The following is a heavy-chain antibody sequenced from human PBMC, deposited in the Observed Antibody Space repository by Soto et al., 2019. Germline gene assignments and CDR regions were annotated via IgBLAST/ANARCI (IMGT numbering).Heavy chain of an antibody. CDR1: GFTFSSYG. Sequence: QVQLVESGGGVVQPGRSLRLSCAASGFTFSSYGMHWVRQAPGKGLEWVAVISYDGSNKYYADSVKGRFTISRDNSKNTLYLQMNSLRAEDTAVYYCAKVLITGTSHFDYWGQGTLVTVSS. CDR3: AKVLITGTSHFDY. J-gene: IGHJ4*02. D-gene: IGHD1-7*01. V-gene: IGHV3-30*18. CDR2: ISYDGSNK.